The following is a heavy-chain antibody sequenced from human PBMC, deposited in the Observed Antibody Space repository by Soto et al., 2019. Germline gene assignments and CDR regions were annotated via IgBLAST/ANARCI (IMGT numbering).Heavy chain of an antibody. V-gene: IGHV4-59*11. CDR1: GGSISNHC. CDR3: TRANWYSEY. J-gene: IGHJ4*02. D-gene: IGHD7-27*01. CDR2: IYYNGNT. Sequence: QVQLQESGPGLVKPSETLSLTCSVSGGSISNHCWSWVRQPPGKGLEWIGYIYYNGNTNYNPSLKSRVTMSVDTSRNQISLKLTTVTAADTAVYYCTRANWYSEYWGQGTRVTVSS.